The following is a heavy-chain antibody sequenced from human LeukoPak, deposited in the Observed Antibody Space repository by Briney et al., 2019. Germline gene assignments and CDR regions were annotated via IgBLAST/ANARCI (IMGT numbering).Heavy chain of an antibody. CDR3: ARDDSSRIGFDY. Sequence: PGGSLRLSCADSGFTFDDYGMSWVRQAPGKGLEWVSGINWNGGSTGYADSVKGRFTISRDNAKNSLYLQMNSLRAEDTAFYYCARDDSSRIGFDYWGQGTLVTVSS. D-gene: IGHD6-13*01. CDR1: GFTFDDYG. CDR2: INWNGGST. V-gene: IGHV3-20*04. J-gene: IGHJ4*02.